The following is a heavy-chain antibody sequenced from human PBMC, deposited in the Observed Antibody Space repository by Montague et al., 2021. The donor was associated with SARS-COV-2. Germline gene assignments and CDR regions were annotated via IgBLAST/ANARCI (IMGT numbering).Heavy chain of an antibody. CDR1: GGSTSSSSYY. CDR2: IYYSGST. CDR3: ARVKWELSVGNVFDI. V-gene: IGHV4-39*01. D-gene: IGHD1-26*01. J-gene: IGHJ3*02. Sequence: SETLSLTCTVSGGSTSSSSYYWAWIRQPPGKGLEWIGSIYYSGSTFYNPSLKSRVSMSVDTSKNQFSLKLSPVTAADTAMYYCARVKWELSVGNVFDIWGQGTMVTVSS.